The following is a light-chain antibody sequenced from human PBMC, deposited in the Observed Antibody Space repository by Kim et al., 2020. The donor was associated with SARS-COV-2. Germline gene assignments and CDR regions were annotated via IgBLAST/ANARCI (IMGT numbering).Light chain of an antibody. CDR1: QSVGLS. V-gene: IGKV3-11*01. J-gene: IGKJ5*01. Sequence: LAPGESATLPCRDNQSVGLSLALYQQKPGLPPRLLIYGASDRATGIPARFSGSGSGTDFTLTISSLGPEDFAVYYCQQRINWPITFGQGTRLEIK. CDR3: QQRINWPIT. CDR2: GAS.